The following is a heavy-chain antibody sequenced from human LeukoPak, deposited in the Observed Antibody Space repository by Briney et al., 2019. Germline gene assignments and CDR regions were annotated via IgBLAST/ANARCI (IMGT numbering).Heavy chain of an antibody. CDR1: GYSFTSYW. D-gene: IGHD6-13*01. J-gene: IGHJ2*01. V-gene: IGHV5-51*01. CDR3: ARGDGSSWYPSYWYFDL. CDR2: VYPGDSDT. Sequence: GESLKISCKGSGYSFTSYWIGWVRQMPGKGLEWMGIVYPGDSDTRYSPSFQGQVTISADKSISTAYLQWSSLKASDTAMYYCARGDGSSWYPSYWYFDLWGRGTLVTVSS.